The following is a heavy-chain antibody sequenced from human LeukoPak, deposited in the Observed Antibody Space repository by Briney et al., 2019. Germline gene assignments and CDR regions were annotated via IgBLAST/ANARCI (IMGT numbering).Heavy chain of an antibody. Sequence: GGSLRLSCAASGFIFSSYWMHWVRHAPGKGLAWVSLIYSGGSTYYADSVKARFTISRDNSKNTLYLQMNSLRAEDTAVYYCARDPGRSGWDYWGQGALVTVSS. CDR1: GFIFSSYW. CDR3: ARDPGRSGWDY. D-gene: IGHD6-19*01. V-gene: IGHV3-66*01. J-gene: IGHJ4*02. CDR2: IYSGGST.